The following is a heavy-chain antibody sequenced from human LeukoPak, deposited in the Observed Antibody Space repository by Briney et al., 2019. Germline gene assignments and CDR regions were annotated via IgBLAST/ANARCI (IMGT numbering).Heavy chain of an antibody. D-gene: IGHD3-22*01. CDR3: ARDQVPPYYDSSGYPGY. CDR2: ISSSSSYI. CDR1: GFTFSSYS. J-gene: IGHJ4*02. Sequence: GGSLRLSCAASGFTFSSYSMTWVRQAPGKGLEWVSSISSSSSYIYYADSVKGRFTISRDNAKNSLYLQMNSLRAEDTAVYYCARDQVPPYYDSSGYPGYWGQGTLVTVSS. V-gene: IGHV3-21*01.